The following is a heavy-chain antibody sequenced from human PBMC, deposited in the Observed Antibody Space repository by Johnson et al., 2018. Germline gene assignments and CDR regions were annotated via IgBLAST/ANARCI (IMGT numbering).Heavy chain of an antibody. CDR2: IIPIFGTA. J-gene: IGHJ6*02. CDR3: AREPSATGYSGYENYYYYGMDV. Sequence: QLVESGAEVKKPGSSVKVSCKASGGTFSSYAISWVRQAPGQGLEWMGGIIPIFGTANYAQKFQGRVTITADESTSTAYRELSSLGSEDTAVYYCAREPSATGYSGYENYYYYGMDVWGQGTTVTVSS. CDR1: GGTFSSYA. D-gene: IGHD5-12*01. V-gene: IGHV1-69*01.